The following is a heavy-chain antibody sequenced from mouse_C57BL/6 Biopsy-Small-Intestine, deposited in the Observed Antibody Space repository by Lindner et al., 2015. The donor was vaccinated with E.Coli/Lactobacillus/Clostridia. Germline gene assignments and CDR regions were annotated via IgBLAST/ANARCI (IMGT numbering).Heavy chain of an antibody. V-gene: IGHV1-14*01. CDR3: ARGGSFSNFRYFDV. CDR1: GYTFTSYV. Sequence: VQLQESGPELVKSGASVKMSCKASGYTFTSYVMHWVKQKPGQGLEWIGYINPYNDGTKYNEKFKGKATLTSDKSSSTAYMELSSLTSEDSAVYYCARGGSFSNFRYFDVWGAGTTVTVSS. D-gene: IGHD2-5*01. J-gene: IGHJ1*01. CDR2: INPYNDGT.